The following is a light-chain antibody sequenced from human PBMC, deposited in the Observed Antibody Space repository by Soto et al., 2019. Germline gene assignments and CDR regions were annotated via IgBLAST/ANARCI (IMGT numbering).Light chain of an antibody. V-gene: IGKV3-20*01. J-gene: IGKJ1*01. CDR2: DTS. Sequence: EIVLTQSPATLSLSPGERATLSCRASQSVRHRFLAWHQKQPDQAPSLLIYDTSTRATVVADRFSGSGSGTDFALTISRLEPEDFAIYFCHQYGSSPGTFGQGTKVEI. CDR1: QSVRHRF. CDR3: HQYGSSPGT.